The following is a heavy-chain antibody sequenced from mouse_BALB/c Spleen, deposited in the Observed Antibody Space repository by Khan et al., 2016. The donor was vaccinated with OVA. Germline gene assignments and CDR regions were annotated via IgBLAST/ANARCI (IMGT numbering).Heavy chain of an antibody. CDR3: ARSKYLARY. J-gene: IGHJ2*01. CDR1: GYSLTRYG. Sequence: QVQLKESGPGLVAPSQSLSITCTVYGYSLTRYGVHWVRQPPGKGLEWLGLIWAGGSTNYYWALMSRLSIRTDNSKSLAFLIMNSLQTDDTALYYCARSKYLARYWGQGTTLTVSS. D-gene: IGHD3-3*01. V-gene: IGHV2-9*02. CDR2: IWAGGST.